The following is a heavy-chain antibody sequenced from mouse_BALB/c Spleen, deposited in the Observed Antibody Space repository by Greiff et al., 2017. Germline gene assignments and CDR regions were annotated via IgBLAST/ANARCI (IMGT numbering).Heavy chain of an antibody. CDR3: ARTANYEDYFDY. Sequence: EVQLQQSGAELVKPGASVKLSCTASGFNIKDTYMHWVKQRPEQGLEWIGRIDPANGNTKYDPKFQGKATITADTSSNTAYLQLSSLTSEDTAVYYCARTANYEDYFDYWGQGTTLTVSS. CDR2: IDPANGNT. CDR1: GFNIKDTY. V-gene: IGHV14-3*02. D-gene: IGHD2-4*01. J-gene: IGHJ2*01.